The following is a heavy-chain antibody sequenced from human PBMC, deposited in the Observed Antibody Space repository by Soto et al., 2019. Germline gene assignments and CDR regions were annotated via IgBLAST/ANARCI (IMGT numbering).Heavy chain of an antibody. CDR2: MFASGST. D-gene: IGHD6-6*01. CDR3: ARGRYNTGSSIPYFDN. CDR1: GDSITSYD. V-gene: IGHV4-4*07. J-gene: IGHJ4*02. Sequence: SETLSLTCTVSGDSITSYDWSWTRQPAGKGLEWIGRMFASGSTNYNPSLRSRVTLSIDRAKKQFSLKLNSVTAADTAVYFCARGRYNTGSSIPYFDNWGQGTLVTVSS.